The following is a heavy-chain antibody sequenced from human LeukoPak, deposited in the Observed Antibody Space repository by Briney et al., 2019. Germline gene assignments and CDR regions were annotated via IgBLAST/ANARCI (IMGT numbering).Heavy chain of an antibody. Sequence: GGSLRLSCAASGFSFSSFAMHWVRQAPGKGLEWVAVTPYDGKTKYYADSVKGRFTISRGNSKNTLYLQMNSLRAEDTALYYCARDGNSGYDLTYHYGMDVWGQGTTVTVSS. D-gene: IGHD5-12*01. CDR1: GFSFSSFA. V-gene: IGHV3-30*04. CDR2: TPYDGKTK. J-gene: IGHJ6*02. CDR3: ARDGNSGYDLTYHYGMDV.